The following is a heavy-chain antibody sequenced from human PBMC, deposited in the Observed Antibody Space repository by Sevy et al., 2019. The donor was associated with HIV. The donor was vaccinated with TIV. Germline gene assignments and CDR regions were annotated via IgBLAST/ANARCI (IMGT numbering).Heavy chain of an antibody. Sequence: GGSLRLSCAASGFTFSSYGMHWVRQAPGKGLEWVAVILYDGSSKYYADSVKGRFTISRDNSKNTLYLQMNSLRAGDTAVYYCARGLAALPGYYYGMDVWGQGTAVTVSS. J-gene: IGHJ6*02. D-gene: IGHD6-6*01. CDR3: ARGLAALPGYYYGMDV. CDR2: ILYDGSSK. V-gene: IGHV3-30*03. CDR1: GFTFSSYG.